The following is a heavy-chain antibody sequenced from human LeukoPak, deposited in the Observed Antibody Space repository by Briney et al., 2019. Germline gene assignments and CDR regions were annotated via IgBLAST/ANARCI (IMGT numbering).Heavy chain of an antibody. V-gene: IGHV3-64*01. Sequence: GGSLRLSCAASGFTFSSYAMHWVRQAPGKGLEYVSAISSNGGSTYYANSVKGRFTISRDNSKNTLYLQMGSRRAEDMAVYYCAGEAEGEYGDIVDYWGQGTLVTVSS. D-gene: IGHD4-17*01. J-gene: IGHJ4*02. CDR3: AGEAEGEYGDIVDY. CDR2: ISSNGGST. CDR1: GFTFSSYA.